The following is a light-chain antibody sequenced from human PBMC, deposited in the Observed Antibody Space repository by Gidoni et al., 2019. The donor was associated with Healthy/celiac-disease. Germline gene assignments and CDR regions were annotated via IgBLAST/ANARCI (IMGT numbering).Light chain of an antibody. V-gene: IGLV1-44*01. CDR3: AAWDDSLNGYV. CDR1: SSNIGSNT. Sequence: QSVLTQPPSASGTPGQRVTISCSGSSSNIGSNTVNWYQQLPGTTPKLLSYSNNQRPSGVPDRFSGSKSGTSASLAISGLQSEDEADYYCAAWDDSLNGYVFGTGTEVTVL. CDR2: SNN. J-gene: IGLJ1*01.